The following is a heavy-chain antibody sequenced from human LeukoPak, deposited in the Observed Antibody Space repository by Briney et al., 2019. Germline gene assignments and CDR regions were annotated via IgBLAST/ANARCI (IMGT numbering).Heavy chain of an antibody. CDR3: ARGGYYDFWSGYYPLYYLDY. Sequence: ASVKVSCKASGYTFTGYYMHWVRQAPGQGLEWMGWINPNSGGTNYAQKFQGRVTMTRDTSISTAYMELSRLRSDDTAVYYCARGGYYDFWSGYYPLYYLDYWGQGTLDTVSS. J-gene: IGHJ4*02. CDR2: INPNSGGT. CDR1: GYTFTGYY. V-gene: IGHV1-2*02. D-gene: IGHD3-3*01.